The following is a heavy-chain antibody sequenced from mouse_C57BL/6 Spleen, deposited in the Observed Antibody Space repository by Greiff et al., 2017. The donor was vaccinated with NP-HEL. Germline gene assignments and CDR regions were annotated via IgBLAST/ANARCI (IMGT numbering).Heavy chain of an antibody. Sequence: VQLKQSGPELVKPGASVKISCKASGYSFTGYYMNWVKQSPEKSLEWIGEINPSTGGTTYNQKFKAKATLTVDKSSSTAYMQLKSLTSEDSAVYYCARRGNYVAYWGKGTLVTVSA. J-gene: IGHJ3*01. CDR1: GYSFTGYY. V-gene: IGHV1-42*01. CDR2: INPSTGGT. CDR3: ARRGNYVAY. D-gene: IGHD2-1*01.